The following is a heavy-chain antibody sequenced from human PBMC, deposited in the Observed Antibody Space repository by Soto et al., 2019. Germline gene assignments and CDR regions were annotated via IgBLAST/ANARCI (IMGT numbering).Heavy chain of an antibody. V-gene: IGHV1-69*19. J-gene: IGHJ4*02. CDR2: ISPMFGAA. Sequence: QVQLVQSGAEMKKPGSSVKVSCQSSGGTFNTYAMNWVRQAPGQGPEWMGDISPMFGAANYAPKFQGRDTITADESTGTSYMQLSSLTSEDTALYFCAREVQVHTPAFVYWGQGTLVTVSS. CDR3: AREVQVHTPAFVY. CDR1: GGTFNTYA. D-gene: IGHD3-10*01.